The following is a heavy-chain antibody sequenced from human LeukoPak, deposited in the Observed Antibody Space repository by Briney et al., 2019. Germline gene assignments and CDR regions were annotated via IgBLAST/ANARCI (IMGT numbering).Heavy chain of an antibody. J-gene: IGHJ4*02. CDR3: AKARTPWDPLRITGTTGVFDY. CDR1: GFTFDDYA. CDR2: ISGSGGST. V-gene: IGHV3-23*01. D-gene: IGHD1-7*01. Sequence: GGSLRLSCAASGFTFDDYAMSWVRQAPGKGLEWVSAISGSGGSTYYADSVKGRFTISRDNSKNTLYLQMNSLRAEDTAVYYCAKARTPWDPLRITGTTGVFDYWGQGTLVTVSS.